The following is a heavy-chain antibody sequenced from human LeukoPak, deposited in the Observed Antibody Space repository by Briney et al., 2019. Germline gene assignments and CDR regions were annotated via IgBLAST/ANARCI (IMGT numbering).Heavy chain of an antibody. J-gene: IGHJ4*02. CDR3: ARTGGDGYNYGEN. CDR1: GYTFTDYF. V-gene: IGHV1-2*02. CDR2: INPNSGGT. Sequence: GPVKVSCKASGYTFTDYFMNWVRQAPGQGLEWMGWINPNSGGTNYAQKFQGRVTMTRDTSISTAYMELSRLRSDDTAVYYCARTGGDGYNYGENWGQGTLVTVSS. D-gene: IGHD5-24*01.